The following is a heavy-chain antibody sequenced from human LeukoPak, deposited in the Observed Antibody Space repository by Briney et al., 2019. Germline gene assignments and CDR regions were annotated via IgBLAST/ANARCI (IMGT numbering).Heavy chain of an antibody. CDR3: ARAEPIPYYDSSGSPTGRYY. J-gene: IGHJ4*02. CDR2: INPNSGGT. D-gene: IGHD3-22*01. V-gene: IGHV1-2*02. CDR1: GYTFTGCY. Sequence: ASVRVSCKASGYTFTGCYMHWVRQAPGQGLEWMGWINPNSGGTNYAQKFQGRVTMTRDTSISTAYMELSRLRSDDTAVYYCARAEPIPYYDSSGSPTGRYYWGQGTLVTVSS.